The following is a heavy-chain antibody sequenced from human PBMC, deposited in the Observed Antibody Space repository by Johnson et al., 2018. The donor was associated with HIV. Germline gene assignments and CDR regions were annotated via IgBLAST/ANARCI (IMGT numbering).Heavy chain of an antibody. Sequence: QVQLVESGGGVVQPGRSLRLSCAASGFTFSSYGMHWVRQAPGKGREWVAVISYDGSNKYYADSVKGRFTSSRDNSKNTLYLQMNSLRAEDTAVYYCAKGTLYSSSSRAFDIWGQGTMVTVS. D-gene: IGHD6-6*01. V-gene: IGHV3-30*18. CDR1: GFTFSSYG. CDR2: ISYDGSNK. J-gene: IGHJ3*02. CDR3: AKGTLYSSSSRAFDI.